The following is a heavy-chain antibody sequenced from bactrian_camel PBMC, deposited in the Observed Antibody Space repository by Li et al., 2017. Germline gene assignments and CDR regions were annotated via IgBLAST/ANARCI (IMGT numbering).Heavy chain of an antibody. CDR2: IYGGRA. V-gene: IGHV3S1*01. CDR1: GFSFSRHC. CDR3: AADRVGVAFGGNCQGPDYNH. Sequence: HVQLVESGGGAVQPGGSLRLSCTGSGFSFSRHCMGWYRQYPGKQREGVASIYGGRADYGDSVKGRFTISQDNSKNTLYLQMNNLKPEDTAMYFCAADRVGVAFGGNCQGPDYNHRGQGTQVTVS. D-gene: IGHD2*01. J-gene: IGHJ4*01.